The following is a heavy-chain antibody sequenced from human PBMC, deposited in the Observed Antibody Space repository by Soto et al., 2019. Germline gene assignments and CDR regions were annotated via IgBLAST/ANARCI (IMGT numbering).Heavy chain of an antibody. Sequence: SETLSLTCTVSGVSISRYYWNWIRQPPGKGLEWVGYISHTGSTNYNPSLKSRVTISVDTSKNQFSLKLSSVTAADTAVYYCARHPAAISALSWFDPWGQGTLVTVSS. D-gene: IGHD2-2*02. CDR1: GVSISRYY. CDR2: ISHTGST. J-gene: IGHJ5*02. V-gene: IGHV4-59*08. CDR3: ARHPAAISALSWFDP.